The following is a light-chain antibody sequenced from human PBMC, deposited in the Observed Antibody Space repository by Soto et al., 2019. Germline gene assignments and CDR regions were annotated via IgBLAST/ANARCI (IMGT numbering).Light chain of an antibody. CDR3: QQYNTYRT. V-gene: IGKV3-15*01. J-gene: IGKJ1*01. Sequence: ETLMTQSPATLSVSPGERVTLSCRTSHSVNSHVAWYQQKPGQAPRLLLYGASTRATGIPVRFSGSGFGTEFTLTISSLQPDDFATYYCQQYNTYRTFGQGTKVDIK. CDR2: GAS. CDR1: HSVNSH.